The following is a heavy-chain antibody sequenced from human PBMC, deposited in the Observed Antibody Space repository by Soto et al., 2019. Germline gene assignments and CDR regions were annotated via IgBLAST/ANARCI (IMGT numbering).Heavy chain of an antibody. CDR2: IYYSGST. CDR1: GGNISSYY. CDR3: ARGRYYYDSSGLNWFDP. J-gene: IGHJ5*02. D-gene: IGHD3-22*01. Sequence: SETMSLTCSVAGGNISSYYLSWIRQQTGKGLEWIGYIYYSGSTNYNPSLKSRVTISVDTSKNQFSLKLSSVTAADTALYYCARGRYYYDSSGLNWFDPWGQGTLVTVSS. V-gene: IGHV4-59*01.